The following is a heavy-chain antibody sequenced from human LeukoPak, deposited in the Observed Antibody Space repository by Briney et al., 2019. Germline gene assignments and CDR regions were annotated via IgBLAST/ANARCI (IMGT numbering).Heavy chain of an antibody. CDR1: GFTFSHYG. V-gene: IGHV3-33*01. D-gene: IGHD4-11*01. J-gene: IGHJ4*02. CDR3: ARDAQRGFDYSNSLQY. Sequence: PGRSLRLSCAASGFTFSHYGMHWVRQAPGKGLEWVAVICSDGTNRYYADSVKGRFTISRDDSGNTAYLQMNSLRPEDTGVYFCARDAQRGFDYSNSLQYWGQGTPVTVST. CDR2: ICSDGTNR.